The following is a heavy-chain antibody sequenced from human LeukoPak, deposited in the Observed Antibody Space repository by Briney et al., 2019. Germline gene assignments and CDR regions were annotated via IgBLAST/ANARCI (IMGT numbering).Heavy chain of an antibody. CDR1: GSTFSSYG. V-gene: IGHV3-30*18. CDR2: ISTDGKDK. J-gene: IGHJ4*02. Sequence: GGSLRLSCAASGSTFSSYGMHWVRQAPGKGLEWVTVISTDGKDKEYADSVKGRFAISRDNSKNTLDLQMNSLRAEDTAVYYCAKDQKWGAADYYFDSWGQGTLVTVSS. D-gene: IGHD6-13*01. CDR3: AKDQKWGAADYYFDS.